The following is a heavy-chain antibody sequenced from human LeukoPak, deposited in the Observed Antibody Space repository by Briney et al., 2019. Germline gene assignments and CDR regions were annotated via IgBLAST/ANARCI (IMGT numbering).Heavy chain of an antibody. CDR2: IYPGDSDT. J-gene: IGHJ4*02. CDR1: GYSFTSYW. V-gene: IGHV5-51*01. D-gene: IGHD6-13*01. CDR3: ASSLAAAGPHFDY. Sequence: GESLKISCKGSGYSFTSYWIGWVRQMPGKGLEWMGIIYPGDSDTRYSPSFQGQVTISADKSISTAYLQWSSLKASDTAMYYCASSLAAAGPHFDYWGQGTLVTVSS.